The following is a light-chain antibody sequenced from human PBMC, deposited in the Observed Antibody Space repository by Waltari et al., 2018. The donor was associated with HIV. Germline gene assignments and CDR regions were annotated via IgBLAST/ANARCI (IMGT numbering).Light chain of an antibody. Sequence: IVLMQSPASISVSLGESATLSCGASQTVRSTSLAWYHHRPGLAPRLLIYDTSIRPTDIPGRFNGSGSARDFTLTVNRVEAEDSGVFYCQHYDNSPPIIFGPGTRVEI. V-gene: IGKV3D-20*01. CDR1: QTVRSTS. CDR3: QHYDNSPPII. CDR2: DTS. J-gene: IGKJ5*01.